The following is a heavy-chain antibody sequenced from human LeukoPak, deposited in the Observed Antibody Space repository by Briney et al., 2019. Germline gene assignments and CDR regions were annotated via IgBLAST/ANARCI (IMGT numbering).Heavy chain of an antibody. CDR2: IAQDGSEE. D-gene: IGHD6-19*01. CDR1: GFTFRDYW. V-gene: IGHV3-7*03. Sequence: GGSLRLSCAASGFTFRDYWMSWVRQSPGKGLAWVANIAQDGSEESYADSVKGRFTISRDNAKNSLYLQMNSLRAEDTAIYYCTKEGGWYIDYWGQGTLVTVSS. J-gene: IGHJ4*02. CDR3: TKEGGWYIDY.